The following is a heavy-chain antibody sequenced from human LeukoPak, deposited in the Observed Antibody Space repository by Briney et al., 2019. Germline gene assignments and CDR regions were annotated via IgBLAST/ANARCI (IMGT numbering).Heavy chain of an antibody. CDR2: IKQDGSEE. CDR3: VTETGTTQRVDY. Sequence: GGSLRLSCAASGFAFSSYWMDWVRQAPGKGLEWVANIKQDGSEENYIDSVKGRFTISRDNAKNSLYLQMHSLRGEDTAVYYCVTETGTTQRVDYWGQGTLVTVSS. CDR1: GFAFSSYW. J-gene: IGHJ4*02. V-gene: IGHV3-7*03. D-gene: IGHD1-7*01.